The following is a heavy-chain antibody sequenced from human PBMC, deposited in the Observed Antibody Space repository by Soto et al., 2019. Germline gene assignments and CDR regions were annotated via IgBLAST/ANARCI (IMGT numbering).Heavy chain of an antibody. Sequence: SETLSLTCAVSGGSISSSSYYWGWIRQPPGKGLEWIGSIYYSGSTYYNPSLKSRVTISVDTSKNQFSLKLSSVTAADTAVYYCASTPLEHSSSGWFEPWGQGTLVTVSS. CDR1: GGSISSSSYY. J-gene: IGHJ5*02. CDR3: ASTPLEHSSSGWFEP. V-gene: IGHV4-39*01. CDR2: IYYSGST. D-gene: IGHD6-6*01.